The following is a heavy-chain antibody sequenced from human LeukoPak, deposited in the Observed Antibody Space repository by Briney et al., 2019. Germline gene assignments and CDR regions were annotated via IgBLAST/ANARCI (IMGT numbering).Heavy chain of an antibody. D-gene: IGHD2-2*01. J-gene: IGHJ4*02. CDR1: GFTFSSYE. CDR2: IQSKTYGEGT. Sequence: PGGSLRLSCAASGFTFSSYEMNWVRQAPGKGLEWVSFIQSKTYGEGTMYAASVRGRFTISRDDSRSTAYLQMNSLKTEDTAVYYCTASDHLYCSSSSCHFDYWGQGTLVTVAS. CDR3: TASDHLYCSSSSCHFDY. V-gene: IGHV3-49*04.